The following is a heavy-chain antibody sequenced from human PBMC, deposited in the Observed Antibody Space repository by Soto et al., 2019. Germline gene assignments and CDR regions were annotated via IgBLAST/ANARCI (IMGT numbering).Heavy chain of an antibody. D-gene: IGHD2-15*01. CDR3: AKDANYCSGGSCSNYYYYGMDV. CDR1: GFTFSSYG. V-gene: IGHV3-30*18. Sequence: QVQLVESGGGVVQPGRSLRLSCAASGFTFSSYGMHWVRQAPGKGLEWVAVISYDGSNKYYADSVKGRFTISRDNSKNTLYLQMNSLRAEDTAVYYCAKDANYCSGGSCSNYYYYGMDVWGQGTTVTVSS. CDR2: ISYDGSNK. J-gene: IGHJ6*02.